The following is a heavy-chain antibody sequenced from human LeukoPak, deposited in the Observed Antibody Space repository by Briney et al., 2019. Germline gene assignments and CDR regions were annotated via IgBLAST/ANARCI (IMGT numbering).Heavy chain of an antibody. CDR2: ISGSGEST. CDR3: AENGVVSGIPRCFDY. J-gene: IGHJ4*02. D-gene: IGHD6-19*01. V-gene: IGHV3-23*01. CDR1: GFTFSSDV. Sequence: GGSLRLSCAASGFTFSSDVMSWVRQAPGKGLEWVSGISGSGESTYYADSVKGRFTISRDNSKNMLYLQMNSLRAEDTAVYYCAENGVVSGIPRCFDYWGQGTLVTVSS.